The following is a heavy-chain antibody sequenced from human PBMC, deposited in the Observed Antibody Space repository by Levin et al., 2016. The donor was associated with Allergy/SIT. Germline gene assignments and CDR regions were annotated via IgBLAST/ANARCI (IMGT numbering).Heavy chain of an antibody. Sequence: ASVKVSCKASGYTFTGYYMHWVRQAPGQGLEWMGWINPNSGGTNYAQKFQGRVTMTRDTSISTAYMELSRLRSDDTAVYYCARDLNYDILRGYSVPYYYFGLDVWGQGTTVTVSS. CDR1: GYTFTGYY. J-gene: IGHJ6*02. CDR2: INPNSGGT. CDR3: ARDLNYDILRGYSVPYYYFGLDV. V-gene: IGHV1-2*02. D-gene: IGHD3-9*01.